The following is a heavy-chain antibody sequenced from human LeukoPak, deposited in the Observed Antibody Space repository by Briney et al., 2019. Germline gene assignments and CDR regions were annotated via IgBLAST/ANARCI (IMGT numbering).Heavy chain of an antibody. D-gene: IGHD1-26*01. Sequence: GGSLRLSCAASGFTFSSYAMTWVRQARGKGLEWISYIDSSGLPVFYADSVKGRFTNSRDNAKNSVYLQMNDLRVEDTAVYYRASFGKTSGGVWGQGTTVTVSS. CDR3: ASFGKTSGGV. V-gene: IGHV3-48*03. CDR1: GFTFSSYA. J-gene: IGHJ6*02. CDR2: IDSSGLPV.